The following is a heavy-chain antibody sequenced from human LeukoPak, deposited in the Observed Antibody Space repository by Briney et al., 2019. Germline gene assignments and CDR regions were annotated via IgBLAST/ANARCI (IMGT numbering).Heavy chain of an antibody. CDR3: ASPVGATTVRAFDI. J-gene: IGHJ3*02. D-gene: IGHD1-26*01. V-gene: IGHV3-72*01. CDR2: TRNEANIYTT. CDR1: GFIFSDHY. Sequence: GGSLRLSCAASGFIFSDHYMDWVRQAPGKGLEWVGRTRNEANIYTTKYAASVKGRFTISRGDSKNSLYLQMNSLKTEDTAVYYCASPVGATTVRAFDIWGQGTMVTVSS.